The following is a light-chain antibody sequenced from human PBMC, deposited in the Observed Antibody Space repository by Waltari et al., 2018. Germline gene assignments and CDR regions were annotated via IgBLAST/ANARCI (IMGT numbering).Light chain of an antibody. CDR1: QSFLHSTNNTHD. CDR3: QQYHSPPYT. J-gene: IGKJ2*01. CDR2: WAS. Sequence: DIVMTQSPDSLSVSLGERATIDCRSSQSFLHSTNNTHDFAWDQQKPGQPHKLLIYWASTRESGVPDRCSGSGSGTDFTLTISNLQAEDVAVYYCQQYHSPPYTFGQGTKLEIK. V-gene: IGKV4-1*01.